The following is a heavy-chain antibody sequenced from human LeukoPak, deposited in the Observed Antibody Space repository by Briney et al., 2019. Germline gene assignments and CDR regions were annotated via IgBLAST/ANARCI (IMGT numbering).Heavy chain of an antibody. CDR1: GYTFTGYY. CDR2: INPKNGGT. V-gene: IGHV1-2*02. J-gene: IGHJ4*02. Sequence: ASVKVSCKASGYTFTGYYIYWVRQAPGQGLEWMGWINPKNGGTSYSQKFQGRVTMTRDTSTSTVYIELNRLTSDDTAVYYCARDVMFNYWGQGTLVTVSS. CDR3: ARDVMFNY.